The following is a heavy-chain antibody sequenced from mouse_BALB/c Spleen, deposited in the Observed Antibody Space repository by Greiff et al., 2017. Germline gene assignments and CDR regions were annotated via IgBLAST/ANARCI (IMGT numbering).Heavy chain of an antibody. CDR1: GFTFSSYA. CDR3: ARDYYGSSYGVGYFDV. CDR2: ISSGGSYT. D-gene: IGHD1-1*01. V-gene: IGHV5-9-4*01. Sequence: EVQGVESGGGLVKPGGSLKLSCAASGFTFSSYAMSWVRQSPEKRLEWVAEISSGGSYTYYPDTVTGRFTISRDNAKNTLYLEMSSLRSEDTAMYYCARDYYGSSYGVGYFDVWGAGTTVTVSS. J-gene: IGHJ1*01.